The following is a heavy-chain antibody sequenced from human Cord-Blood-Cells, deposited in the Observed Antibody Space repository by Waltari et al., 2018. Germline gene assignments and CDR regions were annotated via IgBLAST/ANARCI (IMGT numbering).Heavy chain of an antibody. J-gene: IGHJ5*02. Sequence: EVQLVESGGGLVQPGGSLRLSCAASGFTFSSSAMSWGRQAPGKGLEWVSAISGSGGSTYYADSVKGRFTISRDNSKNTLYLQMNSLRAEDTAVYYCAKAPDYDFWSGYYTWFDPWGQGTLVTVSS. CDR3: AKAPDYDFWSGYYTWFDP. CDR1: GFTFSSSA. V-gene: IGHV3-23*04. D-gene: IGHD3-3*01. CDR2: ISGSGGST.